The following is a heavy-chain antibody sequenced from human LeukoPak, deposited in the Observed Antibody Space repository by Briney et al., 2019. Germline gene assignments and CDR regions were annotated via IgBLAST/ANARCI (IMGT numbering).Heavy chain of an antibody. CDR2: IYYSGST. V-gene: IGHV4-39*01. CDR1: GGSISSTRYY. J-gene: IGHJ5*02. CDR3: ARHSRGVINVDWFDP. Sequence: SETLSLTCTVSGGSISSTRYYWGWIRQPPGKGLEWIGSIYYSGSTYYNPSLKSRVTISVDTSKNQFSLKLSSVTAADTAVYYCARHSRGVINVDWFDPWGQGTLVTVSS. D-gene: IGHD3-10*01.